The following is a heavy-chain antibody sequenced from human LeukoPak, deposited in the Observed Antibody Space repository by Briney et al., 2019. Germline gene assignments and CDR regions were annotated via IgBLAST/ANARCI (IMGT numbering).Heavy chain of an antibody. D-gene: IGHD2-2*01. CDR3: ARETYCSSTSCPPYYYYYYMDV. CDR1: GGSISSGGYY. J-gene: IGHJ6*03. Sequence: SETLSLTCTVSGGSISSGGYYWSWIRQPPGKGLEWIGEINHSGSTNYNPSLKSRVTISVDTSKNQFSLKLSSVTAADTAVYYCARETYCSSTSCPPYYYYYYMDVWGKGTTVTVSS. CDR2: INHSGST. V-gene: IGHV4-39*07.